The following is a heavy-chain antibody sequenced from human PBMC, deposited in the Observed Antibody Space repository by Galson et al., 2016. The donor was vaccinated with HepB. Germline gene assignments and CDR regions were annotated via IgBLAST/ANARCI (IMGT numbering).Heavy chain of an antibody. J-gene: IGHJ4*02. CDR2: ISYDGSHK. D-gene: IGHD6-19*01. V-gene: IGHV3-30*18. CDR1: GFTFSSYG. Sequence: SLRLSCAAPGFTFSSYGMHWVRQAPGKGLEWVAAISYDGSHKYYADSVKGRFTISRDNSKNTVYLQANSLRAEDTAVYYCGKRIPVAGSWGGGLGYWGQGTLVTVSS. CDR3: GKRIPVAGSWGGGLGY.